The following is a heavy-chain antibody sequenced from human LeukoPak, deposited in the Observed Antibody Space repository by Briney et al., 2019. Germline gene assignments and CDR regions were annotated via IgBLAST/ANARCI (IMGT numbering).Heavy chain of an antibody. CDR2: INHSGST. Sequence: SETLSLTCAVYGGSFSGYYWSWIRQPPGKGLEWIGEINHSGSTNYNPSLKSRVTISLDTSQNQFSLTLSSVTAADAAVYCCARKQSYGSGRFYNTYYYYYMDVWGKGTTVTISS. CDR3: ARKQSYGSGRFYNTYYYYYMDV. CDR1: GGSFSGYY. D-gene: IGHD3-10*01. V-gene: IGHV4-34*01. J-gene: IGHJ6*03.